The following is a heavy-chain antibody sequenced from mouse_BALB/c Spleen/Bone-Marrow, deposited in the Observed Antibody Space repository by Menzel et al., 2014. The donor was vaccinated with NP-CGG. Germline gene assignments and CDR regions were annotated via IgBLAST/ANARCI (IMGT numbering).Heavy chain of an antibody. J-gene: IGHJ1*01. CDR1: GYTFTSYY. D-gene: IGHD1-1*01. V-gene: IGHV1S81*02. CDR2: INPINGGT. Sequence: QVQLQHSGAELVKPGASVKLSCKASGYTFTSYYMYWVRQRPGQGLEWIGEINPINGGTKISEKFKSRATLTVDKSSSTAFRQRSTLTWGDAAVYYCKRSNYGYWYLDVGGAGTTVTVSS. CDR3: KRSNYGYWYLDV.